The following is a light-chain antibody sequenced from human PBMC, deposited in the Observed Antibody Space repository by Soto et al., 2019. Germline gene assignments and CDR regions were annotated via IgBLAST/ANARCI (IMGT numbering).Light chain of an antibody. CDR3: LQHYNYPWT. CDR1: ESVVSNY. CDR2: DAS. V-gene: IGKV3D-20*02. J-gene: IGKJ1*01. Sequence: EIVLTQSPGTLSLSPGERATLSCRATESVVSNYLAWYQLKPGQAPRLLIYDASSRATGIPDRFSGSGSGTDFTLTISRLEPEDFATYYCLQHYNYPWTFGQGTKVEIK.